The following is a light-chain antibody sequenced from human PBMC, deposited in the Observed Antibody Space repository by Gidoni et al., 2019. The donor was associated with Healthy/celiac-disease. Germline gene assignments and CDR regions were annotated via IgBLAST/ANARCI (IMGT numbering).Light chain of an antibody. Sequence: IQLHQAPSYLSASVGDRVTITCRASQSICSHLAWYQQKPGKAPKLLIYAASTLKSGVPSRFSGSGSGTDFTLTINSLQPEDFATYYCQQRNSYPWTFGQGTKVEIK. V-gene: IGKV1-9*01. CDR3: QQRNSYPWT. CDR1: QSICSH. J-gene: IGKJ1*01. CDR2: AAS.